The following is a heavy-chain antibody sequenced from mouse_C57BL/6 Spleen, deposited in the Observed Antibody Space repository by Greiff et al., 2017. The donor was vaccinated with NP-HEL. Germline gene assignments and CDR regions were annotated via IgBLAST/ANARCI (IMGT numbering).Heavy chain of an antibody. J-gene: IGHJ1*03. Sequence: QVQLKESGAELVKPGASVKLSCKASGYTFTSYWMQWVKQRPGQGLEWIGEIDPSDSYTNYNQKFKGKATLTVDTSSSTAYMQLSSLTSEDSAVYYCASGGYYSYFDVWGTGTTVTVSS. CDR2: IDPSDSYT. CDR3: ASGGYYSYFDV. D-gene: IGHD2-2*01. CDR1: GYTFTSYW. V-gene: IGHV1-50*01.